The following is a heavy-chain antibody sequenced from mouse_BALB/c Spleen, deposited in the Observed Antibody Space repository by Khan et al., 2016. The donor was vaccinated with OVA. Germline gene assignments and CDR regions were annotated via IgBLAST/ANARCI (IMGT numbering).Heavy chain of an antibody. CDR1: GYTFTSYW. CDR3: TRWSYLFAY. V-gene: IGHV1S22*01. D-gene: IGHD2-12*01. CDR2: IYPGSGST. J-gene: IGHJ3*01. Sequence: LQQPGSELVRPGASVKLSCKASGYTFTSYWMHWVKQRPGQGLEWIGDIYPGSGSTKYDEKFKSKATLPVDTSSSTAYMQISSLTSENSAVDYCTRWSYLFAYWGRGTLVAFSA.